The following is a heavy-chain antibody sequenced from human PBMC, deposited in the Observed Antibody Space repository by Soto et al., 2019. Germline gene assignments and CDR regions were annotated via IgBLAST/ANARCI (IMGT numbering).Heavy chain of an antibody. CDR3: ARAAGGGYCSGGSCYSRAFDI. D-gene: IGHD2-15*01. V-gene: IGHV4-38-2*01. J-gene: IGHJ3*02. Sequence: SETLSLTCAVSGYSISSGYYWGWIRQPPGKGREWIGSIYHSGSTYYNPSLKSRVTISVDTSKNQFSLKLSSVTAADTAVYYCARAAGGGYCSGGSCYSRAFDIWGQGTMVTGSS. CDR2: IYHSGST. CDR1: GYSISSGYY.